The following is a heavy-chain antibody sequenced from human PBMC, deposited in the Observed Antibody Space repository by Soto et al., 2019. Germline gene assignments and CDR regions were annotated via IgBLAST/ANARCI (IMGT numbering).Heavy chain of an antibody. V-gene: IGHV3-21*01. J-gene: IGHJ2*01. CDR2: ISSSSIYI. CDR1: GFTFRSYS. CDR3: AREDYGDLNWYFDL. Sequence: EVQLVESGGGLVKPGGSLRLSCAASGFTFRSYSMNWVRQAPGKGLEWVSSISSSSIYIYYVDSVKGRFTISRDNAKNSLYLQMNSLRAEDTAVYYCAREDYGDLNWYFDLWGRGTLVTVSS. D-gene: IGHD4-17*01.